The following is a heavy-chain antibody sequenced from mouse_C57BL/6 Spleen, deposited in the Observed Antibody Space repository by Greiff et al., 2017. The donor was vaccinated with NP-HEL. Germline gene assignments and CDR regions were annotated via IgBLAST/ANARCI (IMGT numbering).Heavy chain of an antibody. V-gene: IGHV1-26*01. CDR2: INPNNGGT. D-gene: IGHD1-1*01. Sequence: IQLQQSGPELVKPGASVKISCKASGYTFTDYYMNWVKQSHGKSLEWIGDINPNNGGTSYNQKFKGKATLTVDKSSSTAYMELRSLTSEDSAVYYCARPSSDYDGSSPWFAYWGQGTLVTVSA. CDR3: ARPSSDYDGSSPWFAY. J-gene: IGHJ3*01. CDR1: GYTFTDYY.